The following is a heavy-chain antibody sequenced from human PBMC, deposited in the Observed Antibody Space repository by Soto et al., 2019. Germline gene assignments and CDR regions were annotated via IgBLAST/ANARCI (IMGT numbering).Heavy chain of an antibody. CDR2: IYWDDSK. Sequence: QITLKESGPTLVKPTETLTLTCTFSGFSLNTRDLGVGWIRQPPGKALEWLAIIYWDDSKNYSPSLKSRLTSXXDTSKNQVVLTVPDMDPVDTATDYCTQRGRGYFDDWGQGTLVSVSS. V-gene: IGHV2-5*02. CDR3: TQRGRGYFDD. D-gene: IGHD3-10*01. CDR1: GFSLNTRDLG. J-gene: IGHJ4*02.